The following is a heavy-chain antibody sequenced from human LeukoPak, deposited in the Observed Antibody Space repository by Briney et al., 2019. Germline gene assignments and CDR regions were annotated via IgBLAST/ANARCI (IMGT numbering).Heavy chain of an antibody. V-gene: IGHV3-33*01. CDR2: IWYDGSNK. J-gene: IGHJ5*02. D-gene: IGHD5-12*01. Sequence: GRSLRLSCAASGFTFSSYGMHWVRQAPGKGLEWVAVIWYDGSNKYYADSVKGRFTISRDNSKSTLYLQMNSLRAEDTAVYYCARELVAPSAGNWFDPWGQGTLVTVSS. CDR3: ARELVAPSAGNWFDP. CDR1: GFTFSSYG.